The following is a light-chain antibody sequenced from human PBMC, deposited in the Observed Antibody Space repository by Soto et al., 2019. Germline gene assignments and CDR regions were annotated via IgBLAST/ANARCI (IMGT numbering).Light chain of an antibody. V-gene: IGLV1-40*01. Sequence: QSVLTQPPSVSGAPGQRVTICCTGSSSNIGAHYDVHWYQQLPGTAPKLLIYGNSNRPSGVPDRFSGSKSGTSASLAITGLQAEDEADYYCQSYDNSLSVYVFGTGTKLTVL. J-gene: IGLJ1*01. CDR2: GNS. CDR3: QSYDNSLSVYV. CDR1: SSNIGAHYD.